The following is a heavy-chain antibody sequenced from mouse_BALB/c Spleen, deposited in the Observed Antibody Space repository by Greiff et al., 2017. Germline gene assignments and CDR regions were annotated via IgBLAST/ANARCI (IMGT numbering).Heavy chain of an antibody. V-gene: IGHV1-80*01. Sequence: VQLQESGAELVRPGSSVKISCKASGYAFSSYWMNWVKQRPGQGLEWIGQIYPGDGDTNYNGKFKGKATLTADKSSSTAYMQLSSLTSEDSAVYFCARSGHYYGFGFAYWGQGTLVTVSA. D-gene: IGHD1-2*01. CDR2: IYPGDGDT. J-gene: IGHJ3*01. CDR1: GYAFSSYW. CDR3: ARSGHYYGFGFAY.